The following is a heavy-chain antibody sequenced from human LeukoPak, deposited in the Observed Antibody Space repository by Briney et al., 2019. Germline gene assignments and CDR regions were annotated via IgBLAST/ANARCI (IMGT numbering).Heavy chain of an antibody. CDR2: INHSGST. D-gene: IGHD2-8*01. CDR1: GGSFSGYY. Sequence: SETLSLTCAVYGGSFSGYYWSWIRQPPGKGLEWIGEINHSGSTNYNPSLKSRVTISVDTSKNQFSLKLSSVTAADTAVYYCARGRWDIVLMVYANWCDPWGQGTLVTVSS. J-gene: IGHJ5*02. V-gene: IGHV4-34*01. CDR3: ARGRWDIVLMVYANWCDP.